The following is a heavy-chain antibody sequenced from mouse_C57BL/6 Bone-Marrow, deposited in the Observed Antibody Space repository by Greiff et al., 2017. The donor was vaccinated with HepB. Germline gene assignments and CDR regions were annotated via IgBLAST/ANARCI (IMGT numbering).Heavy chain of an antibody. CDR3: ARDRFYYYGSSPLFAY. Sequence: VQLKESGPGLVKPSQSLSLTCSVTGYSITSGYYWNWIRQFPGNKLEWMGYISYDGSNNYNPSLKNRISITRDTSKNQFFLKLNSVTTEDTATYYCARDRFYYYGSSPLFAYWGQGTLVTVSA. CDR2: ISYDGSN. J-gene: IGHJ3*01. V-gene: IGHV3-6*01. CDR1: GYSITSGYY. D-gene: IGHD1-1*01.